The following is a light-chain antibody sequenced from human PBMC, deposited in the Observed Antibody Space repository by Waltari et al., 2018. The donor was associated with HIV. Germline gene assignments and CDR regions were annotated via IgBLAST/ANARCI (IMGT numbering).Light chain of an antibody. V-gene: IGKV3-15*01. Sequence: EVVMRQSPATLSVSPGARATLSCRASQDIGNDLAWYQQRRGQAPRLLIYCASTRATGTPAWFSGCGSWTEFTLTISNLESEDFAVYYCQQHNLRPTTFGGGTKFEIK. CDR1: QDIGND. CDR3: QQHNLRPTT. CDR2: CAS. J-gene: IGKJ4*01.